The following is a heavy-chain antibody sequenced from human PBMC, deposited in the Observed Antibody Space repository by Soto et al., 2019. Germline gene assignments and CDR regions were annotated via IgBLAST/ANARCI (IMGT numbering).Heavy chain of an antibody. V-gene: IGHV3-30*04. D-gene: IGHD3-22*01. Sequence: GGSLRLFCVGSVFTFGSHAMNWVRQAPGKGLEWVSVIAFDGSNKYYADSVRGRFTISRDNSKNTLFLQMDSLRPDDSAIYYCARSYGPFYDSSYYGLARNYFDYWGQGTLVTVSS. CDR2: IAFDGSNK. CDR1: VFTFGSHA. CDR3: ARSYGPFYDSSYYGLARNYFDY. J-gene: IGHJ4*02.